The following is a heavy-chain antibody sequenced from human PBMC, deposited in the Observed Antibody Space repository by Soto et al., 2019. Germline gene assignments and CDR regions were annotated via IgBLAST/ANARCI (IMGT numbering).Heavy chain of an antibody. J-gene: IGHJ4*02. CDR3: AKMAGRSGWYSDY. CDR1: GFTFSCCA. D-gene: IGHD6-19*01. CDR2: ISGSGGST. V-gene: IGHV3-23*01. Sequence: EVQVLESGGGLVQPGGSLRLSCAASGFTFSCCAMNWVRQAPGKGLEWVSSISGSGGSTYYADSVKGRFTISRGNSKNTLYLQMNSLRAEDTAVYYCAKMAGRSGWYSDYWGQGTQVTVSS.